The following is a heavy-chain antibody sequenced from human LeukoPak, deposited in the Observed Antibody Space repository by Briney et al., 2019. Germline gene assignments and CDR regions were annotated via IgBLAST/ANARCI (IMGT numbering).Heavy chain of an antibody. Sequence: SETLSLTCTVSGGSISSSSYYWGWIRQPPGKGLEWIAEIFHSGSTNYNPSLKSRITISVDKSKNQFSLRLNSVTAADTAVYYCARGGNYFLSDVWGTGTTVTVSS. J-gene: IGHJ6*04. CDR3: ARGGNYFLSDV. CDR1: GGSISSSSYY. V-gene: IGHV4-39*07. CDR2: IFHSGST. D-gene: IGHD1-26*01.